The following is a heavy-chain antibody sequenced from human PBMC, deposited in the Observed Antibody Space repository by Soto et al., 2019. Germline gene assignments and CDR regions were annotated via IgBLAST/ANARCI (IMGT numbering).Heavy chain of an antibody. J-gene: IGHJ6*02. CDR3: SGSYSYYGMDV. Sequence: ASVKVSCKASGYTFTSYAMHWVRQAPGQRLEWMGWINAGNGNTKYSQKFQGRVTNTRDTSASTAYMELSSLRSEDTAVYYCSGSYSYYGMDVWGQGTTVTVSS. CDR1: GYTFTSYA. CDR2: INAGNGNT. V-gene: IGHV1-3*01. D-gene: IGHD3-10*01.